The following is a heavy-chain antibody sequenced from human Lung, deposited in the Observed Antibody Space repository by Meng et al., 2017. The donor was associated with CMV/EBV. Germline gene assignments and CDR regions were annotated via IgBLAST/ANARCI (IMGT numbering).Heavy chain of an antibody. J-gene: IGHJ6*02. CDR1: GFTFSSYG. V-gene: IGHV3-33*06. CDR3: AKAQFGRYFDGRDGRDV. D-gene: IGHD3-9*01. Sequence: GESXKIPCAAPGFTFSSYGMHWVRQAPGKGLEWVAVIWNDGSIKYYADSVKGRFTIARDNSKNTLYLQMYSLRADDTAVYHCAKAQFGRYFDGRDGRDVWXQGTXVTVSS. CDR2: IWNDGSIK.